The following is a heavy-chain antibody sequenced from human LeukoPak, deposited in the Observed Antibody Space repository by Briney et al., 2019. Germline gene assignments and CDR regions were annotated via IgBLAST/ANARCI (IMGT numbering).Heavy chain of an antibody. CDR3: TREGYYAFDI. J-gene: IGHJ3*02. CDR2: ISFDGTNK. D-gene: IGHD3-22*01. V-gene: IGHV3-30-3*01. Sequence: GGSLRLSCAASGFTFTNYAMQWVRQAPGKGLEWVAIISFDGTNKDYADYVKGRFTISRDNSENTLFLQMKSLRAEDTAVYYCTREGYYAFDIWGQGTMGTVSS. CDR1: GFTFTNYA.